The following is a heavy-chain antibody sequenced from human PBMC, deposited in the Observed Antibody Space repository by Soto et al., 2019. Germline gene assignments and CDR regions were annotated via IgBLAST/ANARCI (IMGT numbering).Heavy chain of an antibody. V-gene: IGHV4-4*02. CDR3: AGRGTTYNYYYMDV. CDR2: IYNSGST. Sequence: PSETLSLTCAVSSGSISSSSWLSWFRQPPGKGLEWIGEIYNSGSTKYKTSLKSRVTISVDKSKKKFSLKMSSVNAAETAVYYCAGRGTTYNYYYMDVWGKGTTVTVSS. D-gene: IGHD3-16*01. CDR1: SGSISSSSW. J-gene: IGHJ6*03.